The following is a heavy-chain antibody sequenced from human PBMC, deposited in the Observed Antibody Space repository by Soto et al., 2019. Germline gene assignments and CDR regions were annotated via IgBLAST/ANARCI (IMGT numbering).Heavy chain of an antibody. CDR2: ISPYNGNT. Sequence: QVQLVQSGAEVKKPGASVKVSCKTSGYTFTTYGISWVRQAPGQGLEWMGWISPYNGNTKYAQKLQGRVTMTADTSTSTAYMDLRSLTSDDTAVYYCTRGRFGEFVYYFDYWGQGTLVTVSS. V-gene: IGHV1-18*01. J-gene: IGHJ4*02. CDR3: TRGRFGEFVYYFDY. CDR1: GYTFTTYG. D-gene: IGHD3-10*01.